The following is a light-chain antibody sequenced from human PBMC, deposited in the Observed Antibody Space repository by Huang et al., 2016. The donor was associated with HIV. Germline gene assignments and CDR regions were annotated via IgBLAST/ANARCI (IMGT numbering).Light chain of an antibody. CDR1: QSVGSY. CDR2: DAS. V-gene: IGKV3-11*01. Sequence: DIVLTQSPATLSLSPGERATLSCRAGQSVGSYLAWYQQTPGQAPRRLFSDASHRATGIPARFSGSGSGTDFTLTISSLEPEDFAVYYCHQHSSWPGTFGQGTRVEIK. J-gene: IGKJ1*01. CDR3: HQHSSWPGT.